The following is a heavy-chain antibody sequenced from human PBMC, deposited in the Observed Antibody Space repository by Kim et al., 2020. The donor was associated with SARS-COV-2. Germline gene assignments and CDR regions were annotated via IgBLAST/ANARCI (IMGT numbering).Heavy chain of an antibody. CDR2: INTNTGNP. D-gene: IGHD6-19*01. CDR3: ARDSSIAVAWYYFDY. CDR1: GYTFTSYA. Sequence: ASVKVSCKASGYTFTSYAMNWVRQAPGKGLEWMGWINTNTGNPTYAQGFTGRFVFSLDTSVSTAYLQISSLKAEDTAVYYCARDSSIAVAWYYFDYWGQGTLVTVSS. V-gene: IGHV7-4-1*02. J-gene: IGHJ4*02.